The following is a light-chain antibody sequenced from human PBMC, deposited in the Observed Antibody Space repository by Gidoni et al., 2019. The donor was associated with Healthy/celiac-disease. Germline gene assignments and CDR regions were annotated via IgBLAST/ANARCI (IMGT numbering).Light chain of an antibody. CDR1: QSVSSSY. CDR2: GAS. J-gene: IGKJ1*01. CDR3: QQYGSSPRT. V-gene: IGKV3-20*01. Sequence: DIVLTQSPGTLALSPGERATLSCRASQSVSSSYLARYQQKAGQAPRLLIYGASSRATGIPDRFSGSGSGTDFTLTISRLELEDFAVYYCQQYGSSPRTFGQGTKVEIK.